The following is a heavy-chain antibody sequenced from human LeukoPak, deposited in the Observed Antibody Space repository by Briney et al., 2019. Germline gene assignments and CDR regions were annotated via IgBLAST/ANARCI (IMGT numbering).Heavy chain of an antibody. V-gene: IGHV1-2*02. Sequence: ASVKVSCKASGYTFTGYYMHWVRQAPGQGLEWTGWINPNSGGTNYAQKFQGRVTMTRDTSISTAYMELSRLRSDDTAVYYCARAVVPAAPDAFDIWGQGTMVTVSS. D-gene: IGHD2-2*01. J-gene: IGHJ3*02. CDR2: INPNSGGT. CDR1: GYTFTGYY. CDR3: ARAVVPAAPDAFDI.